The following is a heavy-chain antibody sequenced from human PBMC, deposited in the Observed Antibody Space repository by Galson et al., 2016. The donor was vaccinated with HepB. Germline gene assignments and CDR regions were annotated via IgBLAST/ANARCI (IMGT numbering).Heavy chain of an antibody. Sequence: SLRLSCAASGFTFSRHAMHWVRQAPGKGLEWVAVIWPDGRTKYYADSVQGRFTITTDNSDNTLYLQMNSLRADDTAVFYSARERKEDCDGCNCYSVYFDYWGQGTLFIVSS. CDR3: ARERKEDCDGCNCYSVYFDY. CDR2: IWPDGRTK. D-gene: IGHD2-15*01. V-gene: IGHV3-33*01. CDR1: GFTFSRHA. J-gene: IGHJ4*02.